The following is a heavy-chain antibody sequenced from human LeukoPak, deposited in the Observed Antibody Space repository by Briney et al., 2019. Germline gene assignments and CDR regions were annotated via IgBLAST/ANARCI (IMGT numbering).Heavy chain of an antibody. CDR1: GASISSSSYY. CDR2: IYYSGST. V-gene: IGHV4-39*01. J-gene: IGHJ4*02. Sequence: KSSETLSLTCTVSGASISSSSYYWGWIRQPPGKGLEWIGSIYYSGSTYYNPSLKSRVTISVDTSKNQCSLKLSSVTAADTAVYYCARHQYSAVLGYWGQGTLVTVSS. D-gene: IGHD3-10*01. CDR3: ARHQYSAVLGY.